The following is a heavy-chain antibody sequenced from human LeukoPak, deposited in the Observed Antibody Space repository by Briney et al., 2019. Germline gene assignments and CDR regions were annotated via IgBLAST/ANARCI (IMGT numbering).Heavy chain of an antibody. CDR2: IRSKAYGGTT. D-gene: IGHD3-10*01. CDR3: TRRGRGPGYYYYYMDV. CDR1: GFTFGDYA. V-gene: IGHV3-49*03. Sequence: GGSLRLSCTASGFTFGDYAMSWFRQAPGKGLEWVGFIRSKAYGGTTEYAASVKGRFTISRDDSKSIAYLQMNSLKTEDTAVYYCTRRGRGPGYYYYYMDVWGKGTTVTVSS. J-gene: IGHJ6*03.